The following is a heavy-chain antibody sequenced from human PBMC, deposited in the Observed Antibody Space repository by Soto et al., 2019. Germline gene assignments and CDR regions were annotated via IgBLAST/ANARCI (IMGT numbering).Heavy chain of an antibody. V-gene: IGHV4-4*02. Sequence: PSETLSLTCAVSGGSISSSNWWSWVRQPPGKGLEWIGEIYHSGSTNYNPSLKSRVTISVDKSKNQFSLKLSSVTAADTAVYYCARVWFGEYHYRMDVWGQGTTVTVSS. D-gene: IGHD3-10*01. J-gene: IGHJ6*02. CDR3: ARVWFGEYHYRMDV. CDR1: GGSISSSNW. CDR2: IYHSGST.